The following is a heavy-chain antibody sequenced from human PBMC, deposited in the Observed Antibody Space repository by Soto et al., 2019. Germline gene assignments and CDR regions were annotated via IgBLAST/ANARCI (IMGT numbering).Heavy chain of an antibody. CDR1: GFTFSSYA. Sequence: GGSLRLSCAASGFTFSSYAMHWVRQAPGKGLEYVSAISSNGGSTYYANSVKGRFTISRDNSKNTLYLQMGSLRAEDMAVYYCARADAVRFGELIYWGQGT. CDR2: ISSNGGST. D-gene: IGHD3-10*01. V-gene: IGHV3-64*01. J-gene: IGHJ4*02. CDR3: ARADAVRFGELIY.